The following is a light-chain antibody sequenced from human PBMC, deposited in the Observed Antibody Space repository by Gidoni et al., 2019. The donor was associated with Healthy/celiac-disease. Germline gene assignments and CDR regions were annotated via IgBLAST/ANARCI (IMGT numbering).Light chain of an antibody. Sequence: DIQMTQSPSSLSASVGDRVTITCQASQDISNYLNWYQQKPGKAPKLLIYDASNLEPGVPSRFSGSGSGTDFTFTISSLQPEDIATYYCQQCDNPITFGQGTRLEIK. J-gene: IGKJ5*01. CDR3: QQCDNPIT. CDR2: DAS. CDR1: QDISNY. V-gene: IGKV1-33*01.